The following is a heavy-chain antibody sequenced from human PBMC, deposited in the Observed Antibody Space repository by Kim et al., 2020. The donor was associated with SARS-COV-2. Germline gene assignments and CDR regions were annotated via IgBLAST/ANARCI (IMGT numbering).Heavy chain of an antibody. Sequence: SETLSLTCTVSGGSISSSSYYWGWIRQPPGKGLEWIGSIYYSGSTYYNPSLKSRVTISVDTSKNQFSLKLSSVTAADTAVYYCAREADGSSWGRELDYWGQGTLVTVSS. D-gene: IGHD6-13*01. J-gene: IGHJ4*02. CDR1: GGSISSSSYY. CDR2: IYYSGST. V-gene: IGHV4-39*07. CDR3: AREADGSSWGRELDY.